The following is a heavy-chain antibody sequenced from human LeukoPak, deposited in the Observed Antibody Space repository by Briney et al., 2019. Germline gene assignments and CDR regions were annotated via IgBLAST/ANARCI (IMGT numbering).Heavy chain of an antibody. J-gene: IGHJ4*02. V-gene: IGHV3-30*04. CDR3: AKDPRFLEYYFDY. CDR1: GFTFSGYP. CDR2: ISYDGSNK. D-gene: IGHD3-3*01. Sequence: GKSLRLSCAASGFTFSGYPIHWVRQAPGKGLEWVAVISYDGSNKYYADSVEGRFTISRDNSKNTLYLQMNSLRAEDTAVYYCAKDPRFLEYYFDYWGQGTLVTVSS.